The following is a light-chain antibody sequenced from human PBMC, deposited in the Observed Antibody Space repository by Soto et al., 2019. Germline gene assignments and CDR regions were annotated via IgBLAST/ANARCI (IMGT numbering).Light chain of an antibody. V-gene: IGLV1-40*01. J-gene: IGLJ1*01. CDR1: SSNIGAGYD. Sequence: QSVLTQPPSVSGAPGQRVTISCTGSSSNIGAGYDVHWYQQLPGTAPKLLIYHNSNRPSGVPDRFSGSKSGTSASLAITGLQAEDEADYYCQSYDSSLSRSRVFGTGTKVTV. CDR2: HNS. CDR3: QSYDSSLSRSRV.